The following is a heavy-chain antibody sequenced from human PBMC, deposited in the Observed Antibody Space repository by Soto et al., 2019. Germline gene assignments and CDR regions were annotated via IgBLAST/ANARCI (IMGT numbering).Heavy chain of an antibody. J-gene: IGHJ6*02. CDR3: AKGAGDRLSLGMDV. V-gene: IGHV3-30*18. CDR2: ISYDGSNT. D-gene: IGHD1-26*01. Sequence: QVHLVESGGGVVQPGWSLRLSCAASGFSISDYGMEWVRQAPGKGLEWVALISYDGSNTYYADSVKGRFTISRDNSKDTLILEMTGLSSEDTAVYYCAKGAGDRLSLGMDVWGQVTTVTVSS. CDR1: GFSISDYG.